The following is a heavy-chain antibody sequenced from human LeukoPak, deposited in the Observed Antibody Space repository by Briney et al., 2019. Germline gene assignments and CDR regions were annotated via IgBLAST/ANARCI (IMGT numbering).Heavy chain of an antibody. Sequence: PSETLSLTCTVSGGSISSYYWSWIRQPPGKGLEWIGYIYYSGSTNYNPSLKSRVTISVDTSKNQFSLKLSSVTAADTAVYYCARIKGETIFGVVPWYYYYYMDVWGKGTTVTVSS. D-gene: IGHD3-3*01. J-gene: IGHJ6*03. CDR1: GGSISSYY. CDR2: IYYSGST. V-gene: IGHV4-59*01. CDR3: ARIKGETIFGVVPWYYYYYMDV.